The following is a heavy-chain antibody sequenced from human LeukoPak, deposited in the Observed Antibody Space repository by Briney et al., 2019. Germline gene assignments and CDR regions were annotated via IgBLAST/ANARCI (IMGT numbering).Heavy chain of an antibody. V-gene: IGHV3-48*01. CDR1: GFTFSSYS. CDR3: AGGPSGYHNT. Sequence: PGGSLRLSCAASGFTFSSYSMNWVRQAPGKGLEWVSYITGSSSTIYYADSVKGRFTISRDNSKNTLYLQMNSLRAEDTAVYYCAGGPSGYHNTGGQGTLVTVSS. J-gene: IGHJ4*02. D-gene: IGHD5-12*01. CDR2: ITGSSSTI.